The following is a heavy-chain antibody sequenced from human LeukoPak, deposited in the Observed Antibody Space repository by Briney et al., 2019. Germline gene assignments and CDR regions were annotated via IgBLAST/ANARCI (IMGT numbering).Heavy chain of an antibody. CDR3: ARDANYYDSSTYYDAFDV. J-gene: IGHJ3*01. Sequence: GGSLRLSCAASGFTFSDYFMSWIRQAPGKGLEWVSYISGSSSNTKYADSVKGRFTISRDNAKNSLYLQMNSLRAEDTAVYCCARDANYYDSSTYYDAFDVWGQGTMVTVSS. CDR1: GFTFSDYF. CDR2: ISGSSSNT. D-gene: IGHD3-22*01. V-gene: IGHV3-11*05.